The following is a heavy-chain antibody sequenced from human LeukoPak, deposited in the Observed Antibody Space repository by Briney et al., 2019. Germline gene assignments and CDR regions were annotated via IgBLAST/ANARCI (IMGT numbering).Heavy chain of an antibody. CDR1: GYTFTGYY. V-gene: IGHV1-2*02. Sequence: GESLKISCKGSGYTFTGYYMHWVRQAPGQGLEWMGWINPNSGGTNYAQKFQGRVTMTRDTSISTAYMELSRLRSDDTAVYYCARDAAVLYQLLSWFDPWGQGTLVTVSS. CDR3: ARDAAVLYQLLSWFDP. CDR2: INPNSGGT. J-gene: IGHJ5*02. D-gene: IGHD2-2*01.